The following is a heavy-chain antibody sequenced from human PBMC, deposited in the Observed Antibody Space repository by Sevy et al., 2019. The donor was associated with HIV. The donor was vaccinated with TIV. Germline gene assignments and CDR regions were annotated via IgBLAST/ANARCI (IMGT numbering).Heavy chain of an antibody. V-gene: IGHV1-58*01. D-gene: IGHD3-3*01. CDR3: AALSRDYDFWSGYPFDY. CDR1: GFTFTSSA. J-gene: IGHJ4*02. Sequence: ASVKVSCKASGFTFTSSAVQWVRQARGQRLEWIGWNVVGSGNTNYAQKFQERVTITRAMSTSIAYMELSSLRSADTAVNYCAALSRDYDFWSGYPFDYWGQGTLVTVSS. CDR2: NVVGSGNT.